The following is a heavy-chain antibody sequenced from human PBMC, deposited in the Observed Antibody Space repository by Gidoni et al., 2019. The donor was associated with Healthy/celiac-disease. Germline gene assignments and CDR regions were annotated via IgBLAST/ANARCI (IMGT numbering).Heavy chain of an antibody. CDR1: GFPFSRYA. CDR3: AKVFGVTTGWFDP. Sequence: EVQLLESGGGLVQPGGSLGLSCEASGFPFSRYAMSWVRQAPGKGLEWVSAISGSGSSTSYADSVKGRFTISRDNSKNTLYLQMNSLRAEDTAVYYCAKVFGVTTGWFDPWGQGTLVTVSS. D-gene: IGHD4-17*01. J-gene: IGHJ5*02. CDR2: ISGSGSST. V-gene: IGHV3-23*01.